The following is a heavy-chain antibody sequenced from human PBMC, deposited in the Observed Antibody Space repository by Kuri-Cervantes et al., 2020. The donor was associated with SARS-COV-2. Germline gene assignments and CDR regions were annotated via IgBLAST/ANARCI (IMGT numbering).Heavy chain of an antibody. Sequence: ASVKVSCKASGYTFTGYYMHWVRQAPGQGLEGMGWINPNSGGTNYAQKFQGWVTMTRDTSISTAYMELSRLRSDDTAVYYCARARDMMTIGRVIVSAFDIWGQGTMVTVSS. J-gene: IGHJ3*02. D-gene: IGHD3-16*02. CDR3: ARARDMMTIGRVIVSAFDI. CDR1: GYTFTGYY. V-gene: IGHV1-2*04. CDR2: INPNSGGT.